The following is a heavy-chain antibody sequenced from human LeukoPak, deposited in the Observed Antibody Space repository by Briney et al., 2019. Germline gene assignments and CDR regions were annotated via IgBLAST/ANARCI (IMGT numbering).Heavy chain of an antibody. CDR2: IKSDGSEE. CDR1: GFIFSSYW. Sequence: TGGSLRLSCATPGFIFSSYWMCWVRQAPGKGLEWVANIKSDGSEEYYGDSVKGRFTISRDNAKNSLYLQMNSLGVEDTAVYYCARGDLWLGHWGQGSLVTVSS. D-gene: IGHD3-10*01. V-gene: IGHV3-7*01. J-gene: IGHJ4*02. CDR3: ARGDLWLGH.